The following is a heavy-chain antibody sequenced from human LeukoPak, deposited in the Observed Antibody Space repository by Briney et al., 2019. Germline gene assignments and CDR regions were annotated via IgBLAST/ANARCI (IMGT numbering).Heavy chain of an antibody. CDR1: GYTFTSYG. V-gene: IGHV1-18*01. D-gene: IGHD6-6*01. CDR2: ISAYNGNT. CDR3: ARVGGSSPFDY. J-gene: IGHJ4*02. Sequence: ASVKVSCKTSGYTFTSYGYSWVRQAPGQGLEWMGWISAYNGNTNYAQKLQGRVTMTTVTSTSTVYMELRSLTSDDTAVYYCARVGGSSPFDYWGQGTLVTVSS.